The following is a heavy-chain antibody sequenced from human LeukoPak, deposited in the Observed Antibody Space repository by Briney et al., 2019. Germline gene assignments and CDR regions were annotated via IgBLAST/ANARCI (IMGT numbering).Heavy chain of an antibody. CDR2: INPNSGGT. D-gene: IGHD3-22*01. J-gene: IGHJ5*02. CDR3: ARAPLYYYDSSGSNWFGP. V-gene: IGHV1-2*02. CDR1: GYTFTGYY. Sequence: ASVKVSCKASGYTFTGYYMHWVRQAPGQGLEWMGWINPNSGGTNYAQKFQGRVTMTRDTSIRTAYMELIRLRTDGTAVYYCARAPLYYYDSSGSNWFGPWGQGTLVTVSS.